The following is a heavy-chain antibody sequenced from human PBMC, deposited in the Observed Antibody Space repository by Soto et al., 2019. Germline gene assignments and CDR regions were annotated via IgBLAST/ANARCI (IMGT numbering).Heavy chain of an antibody. CDR1: GGSIDNFY. V-gene: IGHV4-59*01. CDR2: IYSSGST. Sequence: QVQLQESGPGLVKPSETLSLTCTVSGGSIDNFYWSWIRQPPGKGLEWIGYIYSSGSTNYNPSLKSRVTISVDTSQNQFSLRLSSVTAADTAVYFCARDYPYFTVTTSGGMDVWGQGTTVTVSS. D-gene: IGHD4-17*01. J-gene: IGHJ6*02. CDR3: ARDYPYFTVTTSGGMDV.